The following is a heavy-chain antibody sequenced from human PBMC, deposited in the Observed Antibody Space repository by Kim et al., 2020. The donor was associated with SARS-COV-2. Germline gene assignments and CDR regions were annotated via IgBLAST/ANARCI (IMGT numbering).Heavy chain of an antibody. CDR3: ASGGRWDPYAFDI. Sequence: YSPSLKSRVTISVDTSKNQFSLKLSSVTAADTAVYYCASGGRWDPYAFDIWGQGTMVTVSS. J-gene: IGHJ3*02. D-gene: IGHD1-26*01. V-gene: IGHV4-31*02.